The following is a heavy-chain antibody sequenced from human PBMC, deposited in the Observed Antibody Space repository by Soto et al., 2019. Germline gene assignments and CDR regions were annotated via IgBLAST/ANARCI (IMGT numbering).Heavy chain of an antibody. CDR2: IKQDGSEK. Sequence: GGSLRLSCAASGFTFSSYWMSWVRQAPGKGLEWVANIKQDGSEKYYVDSVKGRFTISRDNAKNSLYLQMNSLRAEDTAVYYCARDHIVGAILFDYWGQGTLVTVSS. D-gene: IGHD1-26*01. J-gene: IGHJ4*02. V-gene: IGHV3-7*05. CDR1: GFTFSSYW. CDR3: ARDHIVGAILFDY.